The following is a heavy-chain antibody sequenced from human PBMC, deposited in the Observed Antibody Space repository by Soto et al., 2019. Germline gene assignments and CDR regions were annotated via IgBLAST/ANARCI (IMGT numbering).Heavy chain of an antibody. J-gene: IGHJ4*02. V-gene: IGHV4-39*01. D-gene: IGHD6-19*01. Sequence: SETLSLTCTVSGGSISSSSYYWGWIRQPPGKGLEWIGSIYYSGSTYYNPSLKSRVTISVDTSKNQFSLKLSSVTAADTAVYYCERIAVAGYFDYWGQGTLVTVSS. CDR1: GGSISSSSYY. CDR2: IYYSGST. CDR3: ERIAVAGYFDY.